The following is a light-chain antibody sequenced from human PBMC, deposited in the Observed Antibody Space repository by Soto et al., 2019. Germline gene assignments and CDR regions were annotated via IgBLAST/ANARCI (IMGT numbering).Light chain of an antibody. CDR2: LGF. V-gene: IGKV2-28*01. J-gene: IGKJ2*01. CDR1: QSLLHSNGYNY. CDR3: MQALQTQYT. Sequence: DIVMTQSPLSLPVTPGEPASISCRSSQSLLHSNGYNYLDWYLQKPGQSPQLLIFLGFNRASGVTDRFSGSGSGTDFTLKNSRVEADDVGVYYCMQALQTQYTFGQGTKLEIK.